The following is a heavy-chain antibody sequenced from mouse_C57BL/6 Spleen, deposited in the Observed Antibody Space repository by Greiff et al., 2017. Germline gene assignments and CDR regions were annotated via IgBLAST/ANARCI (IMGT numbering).Heavy chain of an antibody. D-gene: IGHD2-4*01. CDR2: IYPGDGDT. CDR1: GYAFSSSW. CDR3: AGRVYDYDVLCGY. V-gene: IGHV1-82*01. J-gene: IGHJ3*02. Sequence: QVQLQQSGPELVKPGASVKISCKASGYAFSSSWMNWVKQRPGKGLEWIGRIYPGDGDTNYNGKFKGKATLTAYKTSSTADLQLSSLTSEDSAVYYCAGRVYDYDVLCGYWGQGTLVTVSA.